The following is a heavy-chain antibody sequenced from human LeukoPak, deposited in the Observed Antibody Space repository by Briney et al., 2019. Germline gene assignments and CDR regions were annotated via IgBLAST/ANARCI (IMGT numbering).Heavy chain of an antibody. CDR3: ARGRLITRIQFDY. Sequence: AASVKVSCKASGGTFSSYAISWVRQAPGQGLEWMGGIIPIFGTANYAQKFQGRVTITADESTSTAYMELSSLRSEDTAVYYCARGRLITRIQFDYWGQGTLVTVSS. CDR2: IIPIFGTA. D-gene: IGHD3-10*01. J-gene: IGHJ4*02. V-gene: IGHV1-69*13. CDR1: GGTFSSYA.